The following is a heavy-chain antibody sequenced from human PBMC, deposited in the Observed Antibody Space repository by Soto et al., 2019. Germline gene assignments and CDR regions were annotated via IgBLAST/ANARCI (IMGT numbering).Heavy chain of an antibody. CDR3: TSTDYVAYYMDV. Sequence: PSETLSLTCSVSGGSISSGYYWTWIRQHPGKGLEWIGYIYYSGNTYYNPSLKSRVTISVDPSKNQFSLKLSSVTAADTAVYYCTSTDYVAYYMDVWGQGTTVTVSS. D-gene: IGHD3-10*02. CDR2: IYYSGNT. J-gene: IGHJ6*03. V-gene: IGHV4-31*03. CDR1: GGSISSGYY.